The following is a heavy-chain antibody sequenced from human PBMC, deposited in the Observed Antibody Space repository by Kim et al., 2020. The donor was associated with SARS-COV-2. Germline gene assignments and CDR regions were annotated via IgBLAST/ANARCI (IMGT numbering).Heavy chain of an antibody. CDR2: IYYSGST. V-gene: IGHV4-39*01. Sequence: SETLSLTCTVSGGSIRGSTYYWGWVRQPPGEGLEWIGSIYYSGSTYYNPSLKSRVTLSVDTSKNQFSLWLTSVTAADTAVYYCTRSDRFPVTAVGWFDPW. CDR1: GGSIRGSTYY. CDR3: TRSDRFPVTAVGWFDP. J-gene: IGHJ5*02. D-gene: IGHD2-21*02.